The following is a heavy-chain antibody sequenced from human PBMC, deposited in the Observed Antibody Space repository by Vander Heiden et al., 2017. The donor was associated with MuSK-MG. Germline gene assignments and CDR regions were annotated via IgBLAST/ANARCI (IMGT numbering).Heavy chain of an antibody. CDR3: ARGSRPRGDSVFDP. V-gene: IGHV4-34*01. CDR1: GGSFSGYY. J-gene: IGHJ5*02. Sequence: QVQLQQWGAGLLKPSETLSLTCAVYGGSFSGYYWSWIRQPTGKGLEWIGEINHSGSTNYNPSLKSRVTISVDTSKNQFSLKLSSVTAADTAVYYCARGSRPRGDSVFDPWGQGTLVTVSS. D-gene: IGHD2-21*02. CDR2: INHSGST.